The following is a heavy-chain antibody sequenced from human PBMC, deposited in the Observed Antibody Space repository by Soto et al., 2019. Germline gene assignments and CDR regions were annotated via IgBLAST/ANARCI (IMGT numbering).Heavy chain of an antibody. Sequence: ASVKVSCKVSGYTLTELSMHWVRQAPGKGLEWMGGFDPEDGETIYAQKFQGRVTMTEDTSTDTAYMELSSLRSEDTAVYYCAADRGYSSSLVYWGQGTLVTVSS. CDR3: AADRGYSSSLVY. V-gene: IGHV1-24*01. CDR2: FDPEDGET. CDR1: GYTLTELS. J-gene: IGHJ4*02. D-gene: IGHD6-13*01.